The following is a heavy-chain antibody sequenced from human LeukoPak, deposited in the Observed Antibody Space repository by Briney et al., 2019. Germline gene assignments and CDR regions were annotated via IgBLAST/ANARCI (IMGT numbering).Heavy chain of an antibody. J-gene: IGHJ4*02. CDR2: IISSGTTM. Sequence: GGSLRLSCAASGFTFSSHSMNWVRQAPGKGLEWVSYIISSGTTMYYADSVKGRFTISRDNAQNPLYLQMNSLRDEDTAVYYCARGRPNYFDYWGQGTLVTVSS. CDR3: ARGRPNYFDY. V-gene: IGHV3-48*02. CDR1: GFTFSSHS.